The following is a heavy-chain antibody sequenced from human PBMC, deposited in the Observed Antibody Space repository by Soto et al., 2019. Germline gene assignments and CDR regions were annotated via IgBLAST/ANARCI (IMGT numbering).Heavy chain of an antibody. J-gene: IGHJ6*02. CDR2: IIPIFSTP. Sequence: QVQLVQSGAEVKKPGSSVTVSCKASGGTFGNSAISWVRQAPGQGLEWMGGIIPIFSTPDYAQKFQGRVTITADESTSTAYMELTSLRSEDTAVYYCARDKDRQQLGGNYYSAIDGWGQGTTVTVSS. CDR1: GGTFGNSA. CDR3: ARDKDRQQLGGNYYSAIDG. V-gene: IGHV1-69*12. D-gene: IGHD3-3*02.